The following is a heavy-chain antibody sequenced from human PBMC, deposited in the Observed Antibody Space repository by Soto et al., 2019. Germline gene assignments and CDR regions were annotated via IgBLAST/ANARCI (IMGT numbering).Heavy chain of an antibody. D-gene: IGHD2-21*01. CDR2: TRNKANSYTT. Sequence: ESGGGLVQPGGSLRLSCAGSGFTFSDHYMDWVSQAPGKGREWVGRTRNKANSYTTNYAASLKGRFTISRDDSKNSLYLQMNSLKTEDTAVYYCARDGFLDNVGGDYRHGLDVW. V-gene: IGHV3-72*01. CDR1: GFTFSDHY. J-gene: IGHJ6*01. CDR3: ARDGFLDNVGGDYRHGLDV.